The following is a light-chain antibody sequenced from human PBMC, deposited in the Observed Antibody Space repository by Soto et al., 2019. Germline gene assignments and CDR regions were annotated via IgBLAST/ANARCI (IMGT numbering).Light chain of an antibody. CDR2: NTN. CDR1: NSNVGGHA. V-gene: IGLV1-44*01. Sequence: QSVLTQPPSASGTPGQRFTISCSGTNSNVGGHAVSWYQQVPGTAPKVLIYNTNQRPSWVPDRFSGSRSGTSASLVISGLRSEDEADYYCAVWDDSLTGVLFGGGTKLTVL. J-gene: IGLJ2*01. CDR3: AVWDDSLTGVL.